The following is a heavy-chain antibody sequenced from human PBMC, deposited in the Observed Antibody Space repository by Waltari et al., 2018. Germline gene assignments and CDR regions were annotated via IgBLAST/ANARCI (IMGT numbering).Heavy chain of an antibody. CDR3: EGSWT. CDR1: GLN. D-gene: IGHD5-12*01. CDR2: INRDGSRE. V-gene: IGHV3-7*01. Sequence: VKLVESGGGLVQPGGSHRLSCAASGLNWIRQAPGKGLEWVANINRDGSRESYVDSVKGRFTISRDNAKNSVFLQMNSLRVEDTAVYYCEGSWTWGQGTLVTVSS. J-gene: IGHJ4*02.